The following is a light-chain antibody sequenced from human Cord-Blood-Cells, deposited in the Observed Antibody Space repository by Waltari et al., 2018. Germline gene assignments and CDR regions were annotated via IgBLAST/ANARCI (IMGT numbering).Light chain of an antibody. V-gene: IGLV2-14*04. CDR3: SSYTSSSTVV. CDR1: SSDVGGYNY. Sequence: SPGQSITISCTGTSSDVGGYNYVSWYQQHPGKAPKLMIYDVSNRPSGVSNRFSGSKSGNTASLTISGLQAEDEADYYCSSYTSSSTVVFGGGTKLTDL. CDR2: DVS. J-gene: IGLJ2*01.